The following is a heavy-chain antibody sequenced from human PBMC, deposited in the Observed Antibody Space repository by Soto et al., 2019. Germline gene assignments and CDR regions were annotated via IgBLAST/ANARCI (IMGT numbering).Heavy chain of an antibody. J-gene: IGHJ4*01. CDR3: VLSLRRASCSGGNCYYWEN. Sequence: QITLKESGPTLVKPTQTLTLTCTCSGFSISTDGVGVGWIRQSPGKAPEWLALIFLDGYRLHSPILKSRLTITNDTSTNRVVLTMTNMDPLDTSAYSFVLSLRRASCSGGNCYYWENWGHGTLVTVSS. CDR1: GFSISTDGVG. CDR2: IFLDGYR. D-gene: IGHD2-15*01. V-gene: IGHV2-5*02.